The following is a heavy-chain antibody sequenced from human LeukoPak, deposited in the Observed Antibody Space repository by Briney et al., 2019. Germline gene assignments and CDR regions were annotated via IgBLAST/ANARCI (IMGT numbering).Heavy chain of an antibody. V-gene: IGHV3-23*01. CDR3: PKVHLYDRSGYGNLDR. D-gene: IGHD3-22*01. CDR2: ISNSGGTT. J-gene: IGHJ5*02. Sequence: GGSLRLSCAASGFTFSNYAMSWVRQAPGKGLEWVSAISNSGGTTFYADSVKGRFTISRNNSKTTVFLQENGLRDDDTAVCYCPKVHLYDRSGYGNLDRWGQGTLVSVSS. CDR1: GFTFSNYA.